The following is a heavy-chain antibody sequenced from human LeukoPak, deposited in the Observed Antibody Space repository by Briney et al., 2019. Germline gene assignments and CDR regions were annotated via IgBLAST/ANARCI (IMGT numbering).Heavy chain of an antibody. CDR1: GFTFGSYW. CDR3: ARLGPRQKSDY. V-gene: IGHV3-7*01. J-gene: IGHJ4*02. Sequence: GGSLRLSCVASGFTFGSYWMTWVRQAPGKGLEWVANIKQDGSEKYYVDSVKGRFTTSRDNAKNSLYLQMNSLRTEDTAVYYCARLGPRQKSDYWGQGTLVTVSS. CDR2: IKQDGSEK.